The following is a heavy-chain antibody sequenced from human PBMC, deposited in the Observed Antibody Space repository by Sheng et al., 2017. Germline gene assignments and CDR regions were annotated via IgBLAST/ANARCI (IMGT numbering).Heavy chain of an antibody. Sequence: QVQVVQSGAEVKKPGSSVKVSCKVSRGIFSSYSFSWVRQAPGQGLEWMGGIIPMFGAADYAQKFQGRVTITADESTTTVYIELNNLRTEDTAVYYCARGGYRDILTGFGYWGQGTLVTVSS. D-gene: IGHD3-9*01. J-gene: IGHJ4*02. V-gene: IGHV1-69*13. CDR3: ARGGYRDILTGFGY. CDR1: RGIFSSYS. CDR2: IIPMFGAA.